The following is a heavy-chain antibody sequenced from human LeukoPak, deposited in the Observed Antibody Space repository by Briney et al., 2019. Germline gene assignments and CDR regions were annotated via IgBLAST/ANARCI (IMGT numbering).Heavy chain of an antibody. J-gene: IGHJ3*02. CDR2: ISSSSYI. D-gene: IGHD4-17*01. CDR1: GLTFSSYS. CDR3: ARGAYGDYDLFDAFDI. V-gene: IGHV3-21*01. Sequence: GGSLRLSCAASGLTFSSYSMNWVRQAPGKGLEWVSSISSSSYIYYADSVKGRFTISRDNAKNSLYLQMNSLRAEDTAVYYCARGAYGDYDLFDAFDIWGQGTMVTVSS.